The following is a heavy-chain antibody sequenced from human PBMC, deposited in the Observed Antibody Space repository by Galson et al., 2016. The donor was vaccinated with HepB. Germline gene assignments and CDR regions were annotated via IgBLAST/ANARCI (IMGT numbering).Heavy chain of an antibody. J-gene: IGHJ3*02. CDR2: IYYRGST. V-gene: IGHV4-39*01. D-gene: IGHD3-3*01. CDR1: GASITNTNYY. CDR3: ARREESYYDFWSGYYYSI. Sequence: SETLSLTCSVSGASITNTNYYWGWIRQPPGKGLEWIGSIYYRGSTYYTPSLKSRVTKSVDTSKNQFSLKLRSVTAADTAVYYCARREESYYDFWSGYYYSIWGQGTMVTVSS.